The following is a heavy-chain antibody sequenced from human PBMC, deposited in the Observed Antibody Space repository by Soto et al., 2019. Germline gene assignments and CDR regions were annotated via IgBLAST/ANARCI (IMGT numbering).Heavy chain of an antibody. Sequence: LRLSCAASGFTFSSYEMNWVRQAPGKGLEWVSYISSSGSTIYYADPVKGRFTISRDNAKNSLYLQMNSLRAEDTAVYYCARGGTNWNYDAFDIWGQGTMVTVSS. V-gene: IGHV3-48*03. D-gene: IGHD1-7*01. J-gene: IGHJ3*02. CDR1: GFTFSSYE. CDR2: ISSSGSTI. CDR3: ARGGTNWNYDAFDI.